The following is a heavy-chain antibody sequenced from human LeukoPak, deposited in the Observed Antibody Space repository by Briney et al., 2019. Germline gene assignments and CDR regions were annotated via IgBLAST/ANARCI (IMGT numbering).Heavy chain of an antibody. V-gene: IGHV1-8*01. CDR1: GYTFTSYD. J-gene: IGHJ5*02. Sequence: GASVKVSCKASGYTFTSYDINWVRQATGQGLEWMGGMNPNSGNTGYAQKFQGRVTMTRNTSISTAYMELSSLRSEDTAVYYCARAAAVAGTGFDPWGQGTLVTVSS. D-gene: IGHD6-19*01. CDR2: MNPNSGNT. CDR3: ARAAAVAGTGFDP.